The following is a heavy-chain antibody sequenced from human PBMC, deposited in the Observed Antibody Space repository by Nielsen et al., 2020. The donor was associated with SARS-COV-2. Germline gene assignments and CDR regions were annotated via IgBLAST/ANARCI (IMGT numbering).Heavy chain of an antibody. V-gene: IGHV1-2*02. CDR2: INPDSGGT. CDR1: GYTFTGYY. Sequence: ASVKVSCKASGYTFTGYYIHWVRQAPGQGLEWMGWINPDSGGTDYAEKFQGRVTMTRDTSISTAYMELSRLRSDDTAVYYCARPGATYFPWGQGTLVTVSS. D-gene: IGHD2/OR15-2a*01. CDR3: ARPGATYFP. J-gene: IGHJ5*02.